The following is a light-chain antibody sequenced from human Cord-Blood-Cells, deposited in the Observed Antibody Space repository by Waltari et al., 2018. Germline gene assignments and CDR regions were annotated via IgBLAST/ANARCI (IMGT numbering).Light chain of an antibody. CDR3: QQYYSTPPT. V-gene: IGKV4-1*01. Sequence: DIVMTQSPDSLAVSLGERATINCKSSQSVLYSSNNKNYLAWYQQKPGQPPKLLIYWASTRESGVPDRFSGSGSGTDDTLTISSLQAEDVAVYYCQQYYSTPPTFGQGTKVEIK. CDR1: QSVLYSSNNKNY. J-gene: IGKJ1*01. CDR2: WAS.